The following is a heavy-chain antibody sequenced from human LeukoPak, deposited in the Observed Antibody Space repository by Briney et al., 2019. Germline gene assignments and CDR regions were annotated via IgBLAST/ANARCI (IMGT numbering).Heavy chain of an antibody. V-gene: IGHV4-34*01. CDR1: GGSFSGYY. CDR2: INHSGST. CDR3: ARGSDDSSGYVGFDP. D-gene: IGHD3-22*01. J-gene: IGHJ5*02. Sequence: PSETLSLTCAVYGGSFSGYYWSWIRQPPGKGLEWIGEINHSGSTNYNPSLKSRVTISVDTSKNQFSLKLSSVTAADTAVYYCARGSDDSSGYVGFDPWGQGTLVTVSS.